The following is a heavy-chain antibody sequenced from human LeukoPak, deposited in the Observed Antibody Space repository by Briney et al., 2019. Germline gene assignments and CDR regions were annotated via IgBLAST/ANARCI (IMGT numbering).Heavy chain of an antibody. CDR3: AKADEQQLVPIFDY. CDR2: IRYDGSNK. V-gene: IGHV3-30*02. D-gene: IGHD6-13*01. Sequence: PGGSLRLSCAASGFTFSSYGMHWVRQAPGKGLEWVAFIRYDGSNKYYADSVKGRFTISRDNSKNTLYLQMNSLRAEDTAVYYCAKADEQQLVPIFDYWGQGTLVTVSS. J-gene: IGHJ4*02. CDR1: GFTFSSYG.